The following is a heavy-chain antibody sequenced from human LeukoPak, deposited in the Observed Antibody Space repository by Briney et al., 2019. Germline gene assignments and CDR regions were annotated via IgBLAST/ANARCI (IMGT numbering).Heavy chain of an antibody. V-gene: IGHV1-2*02. Sequence: GASVKVSCKASGYTFTGYYMHWVRQAPGQGLEWMGWIIPNSGGTNYAQKFQGRVTMTRDTSISTAYMELSRLRFDDTAVYYCHCYYYGMDVWGQGTTVTVSS. CDR3: HCYYYGMDV. J-gene: IGHJ6*02. CDR2: IIPNSGGT. CDR1: GYTFTGYY.